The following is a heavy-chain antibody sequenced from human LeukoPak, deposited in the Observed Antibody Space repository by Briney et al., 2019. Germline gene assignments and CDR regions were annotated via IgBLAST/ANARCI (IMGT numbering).Heavy chain of an antibody. J-gene: IGHJ4*02. V-gene: IGHV3-11*05. CDR3: ARGLSITVPRGEADY. D-gene: IGHD3-10*01. CDR1: GLTLSDYY. Sequence: KPGGSLRLSCAASGLTLSDYYMNWIRQAPGKGLEWVSYIRSSDTYTNYADSVKGRFTISRDNAKNSLFLQMNSLRSEDTAVYYCARGLSITVPRGEADYWGQGTLVTVSS. CDR2: IRSSDTYT.